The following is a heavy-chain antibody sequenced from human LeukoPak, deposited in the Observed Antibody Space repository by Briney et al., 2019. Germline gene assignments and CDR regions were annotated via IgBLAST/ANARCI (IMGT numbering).Heavy chain of an antibody. CDR3: ARGYSGTYRVDY. CDR2: INTDGTVT. D-gene: IGHD1-26*01. CDR1: GFTFSKYW. Sequence: PGGSLRLSCAASGFTFSKYWMLWVRQAPGKGLESVSRINTDGTVTTYADSVKGRFTMSRDNAKSRLYLQMNSLRAEDTAVYYCARGYSGTYRVDYWGQGTLVTVSS. J-gene: IGHJ4*02. V-gene: IGHV3-74*01.